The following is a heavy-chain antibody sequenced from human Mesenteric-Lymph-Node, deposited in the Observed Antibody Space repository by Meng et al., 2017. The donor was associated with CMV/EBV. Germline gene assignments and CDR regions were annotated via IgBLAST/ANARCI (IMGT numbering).Heavy chain of an antibody. V-gene: IGHV4-34*01. J-gene: IGHJ4*02. CDR3: ARHQRWLKSEGGFNY. CDR1: GVSFSGYY. D-gene: IGHD4-23*01. CDR2: INHSGST. Sequence: VHLQQLGAGLLKPSATLSLTCAVYGVSFSGYYWSWIRQPPGKGLEWIGEINHSGSTNYNPSPKSRVTISVDTSKNQFSLKLSSVTAADTAVYYCARHQRWLKSEGGFNYWGQGTLVTVSS.